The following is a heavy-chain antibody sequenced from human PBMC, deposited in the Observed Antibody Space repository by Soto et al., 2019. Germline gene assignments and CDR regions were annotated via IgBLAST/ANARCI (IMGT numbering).Heavy chain of an antibody. Sequence: EVQLLESGGALVQPGGSLRLSCAASGFTFRSYAMSWVRQAPGKGLEWVSSISASGDSTHNADSVKGRFAISRDNSKYTLDLRLNSLTTEDTDGYYCAKGGLYNSSWYEGYWGQGTLVTVSS. CDR1: GFTFRSYA. J-gene: IGHJ4*02. D-gene: IGHD6-13*01. CDR2: ISASGDST. CDR3: AKGGLYNSSWYEGY. V-gene: IGHV3-23*01.